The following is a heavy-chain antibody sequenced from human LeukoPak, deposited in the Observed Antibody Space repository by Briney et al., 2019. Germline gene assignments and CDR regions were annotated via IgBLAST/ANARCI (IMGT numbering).Heavy chain of an antibody. D-gene: IGHD6-13*01. J-gene: IGHJ4*02. CDR2: IYSGGST. Sequence: GGSLRLSCAASGFTVSSNYMSWVRQAPGKGLEWVSVIYSGGSTYYADSVKGRFTISRDNSKNTLYLQMNSLRAEDTAVYYCARGSRSSWYGYFDYWGQGTLVTVSS. CDR3: ARGSRSSWYGYFDY. CDR1: GFTVSSNY. V-gene: IGHV3-66*01.